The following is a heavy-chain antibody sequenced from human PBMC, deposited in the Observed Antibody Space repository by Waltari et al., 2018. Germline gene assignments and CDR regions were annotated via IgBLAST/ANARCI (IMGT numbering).Heavy chain of an antibody. CDR1: GGSISSSSYY. V-gene: IGHV4-39*07. J-gene: IGHJ4*02. CDR2: IYYSGST. D-gene: IGHD2-2*01. CDR3: ARDGPGRGFDY. Sequence: QLQLQESGPGLVKPSETLSLTCTVSGGSISSSSYYWGWIRQPPGKGLEWIGSIYYSGSTYYNPSLKSRVTISVDTSKNQFSLKLSSVTAADTVVYYCARDGPGRGFDYWGQGTLVTVSS.